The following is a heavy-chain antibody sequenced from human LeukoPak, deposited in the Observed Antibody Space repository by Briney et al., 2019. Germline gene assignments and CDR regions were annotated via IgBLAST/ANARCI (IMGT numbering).Heavy chain of an antibody. CDR1: GGSISSGGYS. V-gene: IGHV4-30-2*01. Sequence: PSETLSLTCAVSGGSISSGGYSWSWIRQPPGKGLEWIGYIYHSGSTYYNPSLKSRVTISVDRSKNQFSLKLSSVTAADTAVYYCARERTGDNISYYFDYWGQGTLVTVSS. CDR3: ARERTGDNISYYFDY. D-gene: IGHD1-1*01. CDR2: IYHSGST. J-gene: IGHJ4*02.